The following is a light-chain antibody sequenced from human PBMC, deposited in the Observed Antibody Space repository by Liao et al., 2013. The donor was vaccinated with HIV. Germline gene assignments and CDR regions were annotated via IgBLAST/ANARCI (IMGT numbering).Light chain of an antibody. V-gene: IGLV3-21*01. J-gene: IGLJ2*01. CDR2: YNS. CDR3: QAWDSSTGDVE. Sequence: SYVLTQPPSVSVGPGKTATVTCGGDNIGSKSVHWYQQKPGQAPVMVMSYNSDRPSGIPERFSGSNSGDTATLTISGTQAMDEADYYCQAWDSSTGDVEFGGGTKLTVL. CDR1: NIGSKS.